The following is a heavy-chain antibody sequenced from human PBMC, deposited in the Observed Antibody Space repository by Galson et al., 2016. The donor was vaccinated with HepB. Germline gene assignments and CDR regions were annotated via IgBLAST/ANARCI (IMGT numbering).Heavy chain of an antibody. CDR3: ARTDYPQYGGFNYGMDV. V-gene: IGHV1-69*13. CDR1: GDTFGNYA. Sequence: SVKVSCKASGDTFGNYAITWVRQAPGQGLEWMGGIIPIFVTINYAQKFRGRVTITADESTSTAYMELSSLRSDDTAVYYCARTDYPQYGGFNYGMDVWGQGTTVTVSS. D-gene: IGHD4/OR15-4a*01. CDR2: IIPIFVTI. J-gene: IGHJ6*02.